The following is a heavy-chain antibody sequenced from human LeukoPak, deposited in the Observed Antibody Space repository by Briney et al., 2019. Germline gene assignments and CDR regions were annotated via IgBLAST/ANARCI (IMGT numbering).Heavy chain of an antibody. CDR3: ARFSTRGWHFDY. D-gene: IGHD6-19*01. J-gene: IGHJ4*02. CDR1: GYTFTDYY. V-gene: IGHV1-2*02. CDR2: IIPNSGGT. Sequence: ASVKVSCKASGYTFTDYYMYWVRRAPGQGLEWMGWIIPNSGGTNYAQRFQGRVTMTRDTSITTAYMELSRLRSDDTAVYYCARFSTRGWHFDYWGQGTLVTVSS.